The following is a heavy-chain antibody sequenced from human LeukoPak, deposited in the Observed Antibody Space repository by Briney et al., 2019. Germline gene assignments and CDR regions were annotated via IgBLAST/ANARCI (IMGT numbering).Heavy chain of an antibody. CDR2: IYYSGST. J-gene: IGHJ2*01. CDR3: ARSGKWGYFDL. CDR1: GGSISSGGYY. D-gene: IGHD3-10*01. Sequence: SQTLSLTCTVSGGSISSGGYYWSWIRQHPGKGLEWIGYIYYSGSTNYNPSLKSRVTISVDTSKNQFSLKLSSVTAADTAVYYCARSGKWGYFDLWGRGTLVTVSS. V-gene: IGHV4-31*03.